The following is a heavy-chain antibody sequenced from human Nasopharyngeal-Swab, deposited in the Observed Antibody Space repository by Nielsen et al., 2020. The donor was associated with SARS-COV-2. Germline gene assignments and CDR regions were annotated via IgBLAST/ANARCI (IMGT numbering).Heavy chain of an antibody. J-gene: IGHJ6*03. CDR3: ARGEKYSYAFGYYYHMDV. V-gene: IGHV4-39*07. D-gene: IGHD5-18*01. CDR1: GASISSSINY. Sequence: SETLSLTCTVSGASISSSINYWGWIRQSPQKGLEWIGTVSYSGTANYNPSLNSRVTISVDTSKNQFSLNLSSVTAADTAVYYCARGEKYSYAFGYYYHMDVWGKGTTVTVSS. CDR2: VSYSGTA.